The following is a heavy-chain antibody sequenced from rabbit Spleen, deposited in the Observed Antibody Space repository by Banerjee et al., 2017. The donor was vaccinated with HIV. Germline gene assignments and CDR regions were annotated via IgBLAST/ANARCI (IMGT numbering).Heavy chain of an antibody. V-gene: IGHV1S45*01. Sequence: QEELEESGGGLVKPEGSLTLTCTASGVSFSNNYYMCWVRQAPGKGLEWIGCIYTGDGISTAYASWAKGRFTVSKTSSTTVTLQLSSLTAADTATYFCARGSATMTMVIIGYYLSLWGPGTLVTVS. CDR3: ARGSATMTMVIIGYYLSL. CDR2: IYTGDGIST. CDR1: GVSFSNNYY. J-gene: IGHJ4*01. D-gene: IGHD2-1*01.